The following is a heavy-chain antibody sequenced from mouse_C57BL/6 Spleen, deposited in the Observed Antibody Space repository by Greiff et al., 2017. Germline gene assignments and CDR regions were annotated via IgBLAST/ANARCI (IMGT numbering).Heavy chain of an antibody. CDR3: ARRGITTVPDD. D-gene: IGHD1-1*01. Sequence: QVQLQQPGAELVKPGASVKLSCKASGYTFTSYWMQWVKQRPGQGLEWIGEIDPSDSYTNYNQKFKGKATLTVDTSSSTAYMQLSSLTSEDSAVYYCARRGITTVPDDWGQGTTLTVSS. J-gene: IGHJ2*01. CDR2: IDPSDSYT. CDR1: GYTFTSYW. V-gene: IGHV1-50*01.